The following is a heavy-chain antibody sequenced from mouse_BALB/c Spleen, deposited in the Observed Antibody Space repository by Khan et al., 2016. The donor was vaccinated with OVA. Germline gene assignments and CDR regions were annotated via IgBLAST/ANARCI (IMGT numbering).Heavy chain of an antibody. CDR2: ISSDGDYT. Sequence: EVELVESGGDLVKSGGSLKLSCAASGFTFSPYSMSWVRQTPDKRLEWVATISSDGDYTYYQDSVKGRFNISRDNAKNTLYLQMSSLKSEDTAIXYCATHLTGSFAYWGQGTLVTVSA. CDR3: ATHLTGSFAY. CDR1: GFTFSPYS. J-gene: IGHJ3*01. D-gene: IGHD4-1*01. V-gene: IGHV5-6*01.